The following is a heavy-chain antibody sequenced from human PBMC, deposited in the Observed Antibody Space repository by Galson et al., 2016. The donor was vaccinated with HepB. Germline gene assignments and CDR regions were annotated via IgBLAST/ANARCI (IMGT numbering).Heavy chain of an antibody. CDR3: ARVQYKGSYFILDY. CDR1: GFFFTSRS. Sequence: SLRLSCAASGFFFTSRSMNWVRQAPGKGLEWVSSISSSGAYIYYGDSVKGRFTISRDNAKKSLYLQMNSLRADDTAVYYCARVQYKGSYFILDYWGQGTLVTVSS. CDR2: ISSSGAYI. J-gene: IGHJ4*02. V-gene: IGHV3-21*01. D-gene: IGHD1-26*01.